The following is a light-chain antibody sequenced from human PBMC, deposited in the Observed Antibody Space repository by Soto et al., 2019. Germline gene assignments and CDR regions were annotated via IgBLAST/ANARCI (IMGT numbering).Light chain of an antibody. Sequence: VMTQSPATLSVSPGERATLSCRASQSVTSNYLAWYQQKPGQAPRLLVYGASSRATGISDRFSGSGSGTDFTLTISRLEPEDFAVYYCQHYVSPPITFGQGTRLEI. CDR1: QSVTSNY. V-gene: IGKV3-20*01. CDR3: QHYVSPPIT. CDR2: GAS. J-gene: IGKJ5*01.